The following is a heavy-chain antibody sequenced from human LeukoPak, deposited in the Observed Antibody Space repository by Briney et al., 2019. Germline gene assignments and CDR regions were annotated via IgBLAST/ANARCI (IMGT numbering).Heavy chain of an antibody. CDR3: ARGIGEIVVVPAAQAGAFDI. J-gene: IGHJ3*02. D-gene: IGHD2-2*01. CDR2: INPNSGGT. V-gene: IGHV1-2*02. CDR1: GYTFTGYY. Sequence: AASVKVSCKASGYTFTGYYMHWARQAPGQGLEWMGWINPNSGGTNYAQKFQGRVTMTRDTSISTAYMELSRLRSDDTAVYCCARGIGEIVVVPAAQAGAFDIWGQGTMVTVSS.